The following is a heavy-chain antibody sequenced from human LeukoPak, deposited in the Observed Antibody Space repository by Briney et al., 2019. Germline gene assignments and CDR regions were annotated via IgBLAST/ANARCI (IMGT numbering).Heavy chain of an antibody. D-gene: IGHD3-3*01. CDR3: TRAVFGVPRSYYYYYMDV. Sequence: PGGSLRLSCAASGFTFSDHYMDWVRQAPGKGLEWVGRTRNKANSYTTEYAASVKGRFTISRDDSKSIAYLQMNSLKTEDTAVYYCTRAVFGVPRSYYYYYMDVWGKGTTVTVSS. CDR1: GFTFSDHY. CDR2: TRNKANSYTT. V-gene: IGHV3-72*01. J-gene: IGHJ6*03.